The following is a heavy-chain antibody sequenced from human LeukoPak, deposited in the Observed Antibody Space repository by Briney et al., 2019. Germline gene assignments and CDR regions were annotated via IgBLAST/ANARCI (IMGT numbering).Heavy chain of an antibody. CDR2: IYDSGST. CDR3: ARQPKSCTPGVFITGKACWFDS. J-gene: IGHJ5*01. Sequence: SETLSLTCTVSGGSISIYYWSWIRQPPGKGLEWIGYIYDSGSTNYNPSLKSRVTISVDTSKNQFSLNLRSVNAADTAVYFCARQPKSCTPGVFITGKACWFDSWGQGTLVTVSS. V-gene: IGHV4-59*08. D-gene: IGHD3-10*01. CDR1: GGSISIYY.